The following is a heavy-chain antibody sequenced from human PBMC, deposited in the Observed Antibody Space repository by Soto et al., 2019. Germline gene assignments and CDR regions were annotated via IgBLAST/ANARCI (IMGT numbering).Heavy chain of an antibody. CDR3: ARTISGYYFDS. CDR1: GGSISSHY. D-gene: IGHD3-22*01. CDR2: IYYSGTS. V-gene: IGHV4-59*11. J-gene: IGHJ4*02. Sequence: PSETLSLTCTVSGGSISSHYWSWIRQTPGKGLEWIGYIYYSGTSQYNPSLASRVTISVDSSKNQFSLKLSSVTTADTAVYYCARTISGYYFDSRGQRTLVTVSS.